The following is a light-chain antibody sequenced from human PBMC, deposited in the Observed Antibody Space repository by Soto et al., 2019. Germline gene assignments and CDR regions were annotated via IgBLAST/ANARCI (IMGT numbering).Light chain of an antibody. CDR2: GAS. CDR3: QQYGSSTPWT. J-gene: IGKJ1*01. V-gene: IGKV3-20*01. Sequence: EIVLTQSPGTLSLSPGERATLSCRASQSVSSSYLAWYQQKPGQAPRLLICGASSRATGIPDRFSGSGSGTDFTLTISRLEPEDFAVYYCQQYGSSTPWTFGQGTKVEIK. CDR1: QSVSSSY.